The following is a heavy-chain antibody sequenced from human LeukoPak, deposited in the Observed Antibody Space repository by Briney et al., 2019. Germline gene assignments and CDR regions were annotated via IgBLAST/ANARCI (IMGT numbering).Heavy chain of an antibody. J-gene: IGHJ6*02. CDR3: ARDPYYYYYGMDV. CDR1: GGSFSGYY. V-gene: IGHV4-34*01. CDR2: INHSGST. Sequence: SETLSLTCAVYGGSFSGYYWSWIRQPPGKGLEWIGEINHSGSTNYNPSLKSRVTILVDTPKNQFSLKLSSVTAADTAVYYCARDPYYYYYGMDVWGQGTTVTVSS.